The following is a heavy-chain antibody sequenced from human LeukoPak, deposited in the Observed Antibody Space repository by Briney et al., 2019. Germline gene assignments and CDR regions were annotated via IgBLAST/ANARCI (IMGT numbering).Heavy chain of an antibody. V-gene: IGHV4-59*01. D-gene: IGHD1-1*01. CDR3: ARGGTEGGLEISFFFDL. CDR2: IFYGST. Sequence: SETLSLTCTVSGGSISGSYWSWIRQPPGKGLEWVGYIFYGSTNYNPSLKSRVTISVDTSKNLFSLKLSSVIAADTAVYYCARGGTEGGLEISFFFDLWGRGTLVTVSS. J-gene: IGHJ2*01. CDR1: GGSISGSY.